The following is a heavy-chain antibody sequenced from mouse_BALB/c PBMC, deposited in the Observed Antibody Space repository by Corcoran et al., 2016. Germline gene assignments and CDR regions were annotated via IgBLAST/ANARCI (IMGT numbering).Heavy chain of an antibody. J-gene: IGHJ3*01. CDR3: ARVPAMITFAY. D-gene: IGHD2-4*01. V-gene: IGHV14-3*02. Sequence: EVQLQQSGAELVKPGTSVKLSCTASGFNIKDTYMHWVKQRPEQGLEWIGRIDPANGNTKYDPKFQGKATITADTSSNTAYLQLSSLTSEDTAVYYCARVPAMITFAYWGQGTLVTVSA. CDR2: IDPANGNT. CDR1: GFNIKDTY.